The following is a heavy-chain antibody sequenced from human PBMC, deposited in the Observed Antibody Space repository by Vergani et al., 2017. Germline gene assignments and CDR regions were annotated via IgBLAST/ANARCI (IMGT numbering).Heavy chain of an antibody. CDR3: ARAPRYCSSTSCQHYFDY. CDR2: ISSSSSYI. D-gene: IGHD2-2*01. CDR1: GFTFSSYS. J-gene: IGHJ4*02. Sequence: EVQLVESGGGLVKPGGSLRLSCAASGFTFSSYSMNWVRQAPGKGLEWVSSISSSSSYIYYADSVKGRFTISRDNAKNSLYLQMNSLRAEDTAVYYCARAPRYCSSTSCQHYFDYWGQGTLVTVSS. V-gene: IGHV3-21*01.